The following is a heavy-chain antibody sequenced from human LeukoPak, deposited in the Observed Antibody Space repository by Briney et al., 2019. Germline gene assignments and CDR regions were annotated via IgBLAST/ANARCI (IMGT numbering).Heavy chain of an antibody. V-gene: IGHV4-59*08. Sequence: PETLSLTCTVSGASISTYYWSWIRQPPGKGLEWIGYIYYSGITNYNPSLKSRVTISIDTSKIQFSLRLSSVTAADTAVYYCAGQHSTSWYHRVDYWGQGTLVTVSS. CDR3: AGQHSTSWYHRVDY. CDR1: GASISTYY. CDR2: IYYSGIT. D-gene: IGHD6-13*01. J-gene: IGHJ4*02.